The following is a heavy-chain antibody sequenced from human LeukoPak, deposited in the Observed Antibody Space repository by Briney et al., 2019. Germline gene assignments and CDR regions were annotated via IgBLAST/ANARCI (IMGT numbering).Heavy chain of an antibody. V-gene: IGHV4-34*01. CDR1: DGSFSGYY. CDR3: ARAGWLLPDAYFDY. D-gene: IGHD3-22*01. Sequence: SETLSLTCAVYDGSFSGYYWSWIRQPPGKGLEWIGEINHSGSTNYNPSLKSRVAISLDTSKSQFSLKVRYVTAADTAVYYCARAGWLLPDAYFDYWGQGTLVTVSS. CDR2: INHSGST. J-gene: IGHJ4*02.